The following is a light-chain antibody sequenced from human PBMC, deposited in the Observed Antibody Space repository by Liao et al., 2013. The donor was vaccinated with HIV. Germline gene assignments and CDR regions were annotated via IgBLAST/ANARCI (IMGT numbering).Light chain of an antibody. CDR3: QAWDSSTFXV. V-gene: IGLV3-1*01. J-gene: IGLJ1*01. CDR1: KLGDKY. Sequence: SYELTQPPSVSVSPGQTASITCSGDKLGDKYACWYQQKPGQSPVLVIYEDRKRPSGIPERFSGSNSGNTATLTISGTQAMDEADYYCQAWDSSTFXVFGTGTKVTVL. CDR2: EDR.